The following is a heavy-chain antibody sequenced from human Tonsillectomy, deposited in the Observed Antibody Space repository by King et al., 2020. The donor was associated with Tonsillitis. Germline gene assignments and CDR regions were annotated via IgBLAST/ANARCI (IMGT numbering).Heavy chain of an antibody. CDR2: IDPSDSYT. CDR3: ARHPRGTYSFWHFDL. J-gene: IGHJ2*01. V-gene: IGHV5-10-1*03. CDR1: GYSFSNYW. D-gene: IGHD1-26*01. Sequence: QLVQSGAEAKKPGASLKISCEGSGYSFSNYWIIWVRQMPGKGLEWMGRIDPSDSYTNYSPSFQGHVTISVDKSISTAYLQWSSLQASDTAMYYCARHPRGTYSFWHFDLWGRGTLVTVSS.